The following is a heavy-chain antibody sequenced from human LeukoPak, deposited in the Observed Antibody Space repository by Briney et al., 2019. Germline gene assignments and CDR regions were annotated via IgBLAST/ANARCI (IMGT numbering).Heavy chain of an antibody. Sequence: GASVKVSCKASGYTFTGYYMHWVRQAPGQGLEWMGRINPNSGGTNYAQKFQGRVTMTRDTSISTAYMELSRLRSDDTAVYYCARVAAAAKTWFDPWGQGTLVTVSS. D-gene: IGHD6-13*01. V-gene: IGHV1-2*06. CDR2: INPNSGGT. CDR3: ARVAAAAKTWFDP. J-gene: IGHJ5*02. CDR1: GYTFTGYY.